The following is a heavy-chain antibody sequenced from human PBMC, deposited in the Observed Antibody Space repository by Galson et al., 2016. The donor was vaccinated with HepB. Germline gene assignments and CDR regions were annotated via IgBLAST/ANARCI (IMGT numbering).Heavy chain of an antibody. J-gene: IGHJ4*02. CDR3: ATLLVPTDY. D-gene: IGHD6-13*01. Sequence: SVKVSCKASGGTFGNYGISWVRQAPGQGLEWMGRIIPILGITNYPQRFEGRVTITADKSTSTAYMELSSLKSEDTAVYYCATLLVPTDYWGQGSLVTVSP. CDR1: GGTFGNYG. CDR2: IIPILGIT. V-gene: IGHV1-69*04.